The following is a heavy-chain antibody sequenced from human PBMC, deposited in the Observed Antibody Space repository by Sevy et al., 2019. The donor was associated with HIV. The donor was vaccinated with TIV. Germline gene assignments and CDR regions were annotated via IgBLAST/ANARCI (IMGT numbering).Heavy chain of an antibody. D-gene: IGHD3-9*01. Sequence: GGCLRLSCAVSGITFTTSGMHWVRQAPGKGLEWVAVISYDGRNKFYGDSVKGRFTISRDNSKNMLYLQMNSLRPEDTAVYYCATHFTGYNGMDVWGHGTTVTVSS. CDR1: GITFTTSG. V-gene: IGHV3-30*03. J-gene: IGHJ6*02. CDR3: ATHFTGYNGMDV. CDR2: ISYDGRNK.